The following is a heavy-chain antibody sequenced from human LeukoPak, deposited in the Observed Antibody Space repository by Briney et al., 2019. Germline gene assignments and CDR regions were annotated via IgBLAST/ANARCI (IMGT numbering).Heavy chain of an antibody. CDR3: ARDRDSSSSFDY. CDR2: IKQDGSEK. D-gene: IGHD6-6*01. CDR1: GFTFSSYW. V-gene: IGHV3-7*05. J-gene: IGHJ4*02. Sequence: PGGSLRLSCAPSGFTFSSYWMSWVGQAAGKGLGWVANIKQDGSEKYYVDSVKGRFTISRDNAKNSLYLQMNSLRAEDTAVYYCARDRDSSSSFDYWGQGTLVTVSS.